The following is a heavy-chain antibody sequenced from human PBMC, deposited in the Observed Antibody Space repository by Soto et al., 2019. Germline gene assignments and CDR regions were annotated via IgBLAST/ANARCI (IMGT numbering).Heavy chain of an antibody. V-gene: IGHV4-39*01. J-gene: IGHJ6*02. CDR3: ARHGCSDCYPFQVDV. Sequence: SETLSLTCTVSDGSISSSSYYWGWIRQPPGRGLGWIGRSYYCGRTYYNPSLKSRVTISVETSKNQFSLKLSSVTAADTAVYYCARHGCSDCYPFQVDVWGQGTTVTVSS. CDR2: SYYCGRT. D-gene: IGHD2-21*02. CDR1: DGSISSSSYY.